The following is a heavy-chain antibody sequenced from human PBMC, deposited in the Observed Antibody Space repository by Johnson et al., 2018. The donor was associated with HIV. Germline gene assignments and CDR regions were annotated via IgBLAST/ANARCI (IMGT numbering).Heavy chain of an antibody. CDR3: ARDIFYTDTAFDI. Sequence: VQLVESGGGLVQPGGSLRLSCAASGFTFSSYWMHWVRQAPGKGLVWVSRINSDGTSTSYADSVKGRFTISTDKAKNTLHLQMNSLRVEDTAVYYCARDIFYTDTAFDIWGQGTMVTVSS. V-gene: IGHV3-74*01. CDR2: INSDGTST. J-gene: IGHJ3*02. CDR1: GFTFSSYW.